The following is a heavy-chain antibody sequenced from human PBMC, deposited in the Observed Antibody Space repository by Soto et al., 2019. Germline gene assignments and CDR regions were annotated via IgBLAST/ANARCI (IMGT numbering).Heavy chain of an antibody. J-gene: IGHJ4*02. CDR2: IIPILGIA. V-gene: IGHV1-69*02. CDR1: GGTFSSYT. D-gene: IGHD4-17*01. Sequence: SVKVSCKASGGTFSSYTISWVRQAPGQGLEWMGRIIPILGIANYAQKFQGCVTFTADNSTSTAYMELSSLRSEDSAVYYCARGSMTTVTTFGYWGQGTLVTVSS. CDR3: ARGSMTTVTTFGY.